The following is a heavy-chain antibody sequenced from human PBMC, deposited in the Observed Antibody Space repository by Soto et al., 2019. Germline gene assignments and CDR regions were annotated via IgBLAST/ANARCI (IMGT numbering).Heavy chain of an antibody. D-gene: IGHD3-16*01. CDR1: GSTFSNAW. CDR2: IKSKTDGGTT. Sequence: EVQLVESGGGLVKPGGSLRLTCAASGSTFSNAWMNWVRQAPGKGLEWVGRIKSKTDGGTTDYAAPVKGRFIVSRDDSENTLYLQMNSLRTEDTAVYYCITDMNYWGQGTLVTVSS. CDR3: ITDMNY. J-gene: IGHJ4*02. V-gene: IGHV3-15*07.